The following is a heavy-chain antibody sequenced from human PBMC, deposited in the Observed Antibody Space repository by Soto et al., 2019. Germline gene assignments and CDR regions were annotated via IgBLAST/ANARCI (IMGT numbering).Heavy chain of an antibody. CDR1: GGSISSHY. D-gene: IGHD1-26*01. V-gene: IGHV4-59*08. J-gene: IGHJ2*01. CDR2: IYYSGST. CDR3: ARPRGTTPAVWYFDL. Sequence: QVQLQESGPGLVKPSETLSLTCTVSGGSISSHYWSWIRQPPGKGLEWIGYIYYSGSTDYNPSLTIRATTSVDTSKNQLSLRLPAVTAADTAVYYCARPRGTTPAVWYFDLWGRGTLVTVSS.